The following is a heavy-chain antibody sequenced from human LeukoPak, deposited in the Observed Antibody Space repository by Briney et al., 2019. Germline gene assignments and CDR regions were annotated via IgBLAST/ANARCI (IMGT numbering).Heavy chain of an antibody. Sequence: GGSLRLSCEASGFTFHDYAMHWVRQAPGKGLEWVSGISWNSGSIGYADSVKGRFTISRDNAKNSLYLQMNSLRAEDMALYYCAKNSGGVGTTNFDYWGLGTLVTVSS. CDR1: GFTFHDYA. J-gene: IGHJ4*02. CDR2: ISWNSGSI. D-gene: IGHD3-16*01. V-gene: IGHV3-9*03. CDR3: AKNSGGVGTTNFDY.